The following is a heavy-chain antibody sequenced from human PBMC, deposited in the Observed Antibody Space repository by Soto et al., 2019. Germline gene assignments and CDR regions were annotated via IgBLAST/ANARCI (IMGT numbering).Heavy chain of an antibody. CDR1: GGSFSGYY. Sequence: PSETLSLTCAVYGGSFSGYYWSWIRQPPGKGLEWIGEINHSGSTNYNPSLKSRVTISVDTSKNQFSLKLSSVTAADTAVYYCARRPFLYSSSSRRKSWYYFDYWGQGTLVTVSS. CDR2: INHSGST. CDR3: ARRPFLYSSSSRRKSWYYFDY. V-gene: IGHV4-34*01. D-gene: IGHD6-6*01. J-gene: IGHJ4*02.